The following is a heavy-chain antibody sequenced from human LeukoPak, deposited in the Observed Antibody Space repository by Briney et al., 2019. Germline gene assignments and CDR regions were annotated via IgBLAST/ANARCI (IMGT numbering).Heavy chain of an antibody. CDR2: ISGSGGST. CDR3: AEGGFWQQRFDY. CDR1: GFTFSSYA. V-gene: IGHV3-23*01. J-gene: IGHJ4*02. Sequence: PGGSLRLSCAASGFTFSSYAMSWVRQAPGKGLEWVSAISGSGGSTYYADSVKGRFTISRDNSKNTLYLQMNSLRAEDTAVYYCAEGGFWQQRFDYWGPGTLVTVSS. D-gene: IGHD6-13*01.